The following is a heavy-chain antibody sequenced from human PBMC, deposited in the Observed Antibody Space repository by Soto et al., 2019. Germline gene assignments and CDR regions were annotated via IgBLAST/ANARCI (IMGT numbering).Heavy chain of an antibody. V-gene: IGHV3-30-3*01. Sequence: QVQLVESGGGVVQPGRSLRLSCVASGFIISRSAMHWVRQAPGKGLEWVAVIAYDGSNKWYADSAKGRFTISRDNSKNTLYLDMSSLRAEDTAVYFCARDLQAGDDNVNWFAPWGLGTLVTVSS. D-gene: IGHD1-1*01. CDR1: GFIISRSA. CDR3: ARDLQAGDDNVNWFAP. CDR2: IAYDGSNK. J-gene: IGHJ5*02.